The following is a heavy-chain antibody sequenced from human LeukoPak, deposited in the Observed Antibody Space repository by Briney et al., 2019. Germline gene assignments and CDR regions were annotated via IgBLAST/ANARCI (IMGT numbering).Heavy chain of an antibody. V-gene: IGHV1-69*08. CDR3: ATLGLSAFDI. CDR1: GGTFSGYT. D-gene: IGHD1-26*01. CDR2: IIPILGTA. Sequence: GASVKVSCKASGGTFSGYTISWVRQAPGQGLEWMGRIIPILGTANYAQKFQGRVTMTEDTSTDTAYMELSSLKDTAVYYCATLGLSAFDIWGQGTMVTVSS. J-gene: IGHJ3*02.